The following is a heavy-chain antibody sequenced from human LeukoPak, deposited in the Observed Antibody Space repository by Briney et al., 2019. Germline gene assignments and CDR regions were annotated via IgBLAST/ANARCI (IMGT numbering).Heavy chain of an antibody. CDR3: ARDNYDSGSHAPGVWFDP. Sequence: SQTLSLTCTVSGGSISSGDYYWSWIRQPPGKGLEWIGYIYYSGSTYYNPSLKSRVTISVDTSKNQFSLKLSSVTAADTAVYYCARDNYDSGSHAPGVWFDPWGQGTLVTVSS. CDR1: GGSISSGDYY. CDR2: IYYSGST. J-gene: IGHJ5*02. V-gene: IGHV4-30-4*01. D-gene: IGHD3-10*01.